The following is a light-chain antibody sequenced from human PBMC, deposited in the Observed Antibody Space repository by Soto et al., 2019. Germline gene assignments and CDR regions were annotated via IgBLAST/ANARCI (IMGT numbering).Light chain of an antibody. J-gene: IGLJ1*01. V-gene: IGLV2-14*01. CDR2: EVS. CDR3: FSYTSSSTYV. Sequence: VPTRQASASGAAGQSMTIACTGSSRDVGNYQYVSWYQQHPGKAPRLMIYEVSNRPPGVSNRFSGSKSGNSASLTFSGLQAEEETDYYCFSYTSSSTYVSGNGTKVTV. CDR1: SRDVGNYQY.